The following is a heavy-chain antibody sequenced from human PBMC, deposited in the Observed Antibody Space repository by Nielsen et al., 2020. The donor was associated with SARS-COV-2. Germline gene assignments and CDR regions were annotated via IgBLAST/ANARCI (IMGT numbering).Heavy chain of an antibody. CDR1: GGSFSGYY. J-gene: IGHJ4*02. Sequence: SETLSLTCAVYGGSFSGYYWSWIRQPPGKGLEWIGEINHSGSTNYNPSLKSRVTISVDTSKNQFSLKLSSVTAADTAVYYCAVHSGSYYGGDYWGQGTLVTVPS. CDR3: AVHSGSYYGGDY. V-gene: IGHV4-34*01. D-gene: IGHD1-26*01. CDR2: INHSGST.